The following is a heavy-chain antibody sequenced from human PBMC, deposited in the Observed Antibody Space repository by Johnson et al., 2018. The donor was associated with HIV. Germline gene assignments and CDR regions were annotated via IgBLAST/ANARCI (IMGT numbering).Heavy chain of an antibody. CDR3: AKGKSSGRGAFDI. CDR1: GFTFSSYG. V-gene: IGHV3-30*18. D-gene: IGHD6-19*01. J-gene: IGHJ3*02. CDR2: ISYDGSNK. Sequence: QVQLVESGGGVVQPGRSLRLSCAASGFTFSSYGMHWVRQAPGKWLAWVAVISYDGSNKYYADSVKGRFTISRDNSKNTLYLQINSLRAEDTAVFYCAKGKSSGRGAFDIWGQGTMVTVSS.